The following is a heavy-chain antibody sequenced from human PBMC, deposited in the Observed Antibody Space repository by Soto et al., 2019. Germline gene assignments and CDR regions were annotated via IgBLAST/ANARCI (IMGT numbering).Heavy chain of an antibody. D-gene: IGHD1-26*01. CDR1: GFTFDDYT. V-gene: IGHV3-43*01. CDR3: AKDIMGEYSGSFYGMDV. J-gene: IGHJ6*02. CDR2: ISWDGGST. Sequence: PGGSLRLSCAASGFTFDDYTMHWVRQAPGKGLEWVSLISWDGGSTYYADSVKGRFTISRDNSKNSLYLQMNSLRTEDTALYYCAKDIMGEYSGSFYGMDVWGQGTTVTVSS.